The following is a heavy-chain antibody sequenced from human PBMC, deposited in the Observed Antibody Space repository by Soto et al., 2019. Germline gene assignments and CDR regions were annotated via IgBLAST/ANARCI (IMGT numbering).Heavy chain of an antibody. CDR1: GFTFDDYA. CDR2: ISWNSGSI. CDR3: AKDMGWELPGRYYGMDV. Sequence: SLRLSCAASGFTFDDYAMHWVRQAPGKGLEWVSGISWNSGSIGYADSVKGRFTISRDNAKNSLYLQMNSLRAEDTALYYCAKDMGWELPGRYYGMDVWGQGTTVTVSS. D-gene: IGHD1-26*01. V-gene: IGHV3-9*01. J-gene: IGHJ6*02.